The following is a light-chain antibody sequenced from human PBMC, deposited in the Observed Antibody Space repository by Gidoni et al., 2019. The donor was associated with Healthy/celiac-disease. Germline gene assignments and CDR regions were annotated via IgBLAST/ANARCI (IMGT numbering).Light chain of an antibody. V-gene: IGLV2-14*01. Sequence: QSALTQPAAVSGSPGQSITISCTGTSSDVGGYNYVSWYQQHPGKAPKLMIYEVRNRCSGVSNRFSGSKSGNTASLTISGLQAEDEADYYCSSYTSSSTLVFGGGTKLTVL. CDR3: SSYTSSSTLV. CDR2: EVR. J-gene: IGLJ2*01. CDR1: SSDVGGYNY.